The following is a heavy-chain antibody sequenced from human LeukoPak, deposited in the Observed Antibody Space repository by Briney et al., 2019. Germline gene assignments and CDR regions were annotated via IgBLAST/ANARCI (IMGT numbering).Heavy chain of an antibody. CDR2: IRYDGNNR. CDR3: ARGPNYDILTGWRKTHNAFDI. CDR1: GVTVSSNY. V-gene: IGHV3-30*02. D-gene: IGHD3-9*01. J-gene: IGHJ3*02. Sequence: GGSLRLSCAASGVTVSSNYMSWVRQAPGKGLEWMTFIRYDGNNRYYTDSVKGRFTISRDNSKNTLYLQMHSLRAEDTAVYYCARGPNYDILTGWRKTHNAFDIWGQGTMVTVSS.